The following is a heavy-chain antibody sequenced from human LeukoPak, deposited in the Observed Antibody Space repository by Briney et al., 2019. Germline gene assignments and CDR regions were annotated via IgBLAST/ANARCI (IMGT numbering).Heavy chain of an antibody. CDR2: ISGGGHST. CDR3: AKGLEPGAFDI. D-gene: IGHD1-1*01. Sequence: PGGSLRLSCAASGFXFNYYAINWVRQAPGKGLEWVSPISGGGHSTYYADSVKGRFTISRDNSKNTLYLQMNSLRAEDTAVYFCAKGLEPGAFDIWGQGTRVTVSS. J-gene: IGHJ3*02. CDR1: GFXFNYYA. V-gene: IGHV3-23*01.